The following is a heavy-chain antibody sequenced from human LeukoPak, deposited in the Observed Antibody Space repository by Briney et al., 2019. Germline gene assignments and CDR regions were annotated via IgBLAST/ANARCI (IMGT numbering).Heavy chain of an antibody. CDR1: GFTFSSYG. V-gene: IGHV3-30*19. CDR2: ISYDGSNE. CDR3: ARRGCSSTTCSIDY. J-gene: IGHJ4*02. Sequence: PGGSLRLSCAASGFTFSSYGMHWVRQAPGKGLEWVAIISYDGSNEYYADSVKGRFTISRDSSKNTLYLQMNSLRAEDTAVYYCARRGCSSTTCSIDYWGQGTLVTVSS. D-gene: IGHD2-2*01.